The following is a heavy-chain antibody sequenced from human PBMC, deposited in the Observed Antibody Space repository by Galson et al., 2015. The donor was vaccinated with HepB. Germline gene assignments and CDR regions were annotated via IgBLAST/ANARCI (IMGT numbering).Heavy chain of an antibody. J-gene: IGHJ5*02. V-gene: IGHV3-23*01. CDR1: GFTFSSYA. D-gene: IGHD3-22*01. Sequence: SLRLSCAASGFTFSSYAMNWVRQAPGKGLEWVSTIYSGGGSTDYADSVKGRFIISRDNSKNTLYLQMNSLRVEDTAIYYCVVYYYNSSAYRSFDPWGQGTLVTVSS. CDR2: IYSGGGST. CDR3: VVYYYNSSAYRSFDP.